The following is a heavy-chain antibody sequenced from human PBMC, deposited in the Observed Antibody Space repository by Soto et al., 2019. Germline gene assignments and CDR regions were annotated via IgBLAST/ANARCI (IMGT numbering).Heavy chain of an antibody. CDR2: IVVGSGST. V-gene: IGHV1-58*01. CDR3: ATGGLGAAAGDFDY. D-gene: IGHD6-13*01. J-gene: IGHJ4*02. CDR1: GFTFTQST. Sequence: QMHLEQSGPEVRKPGTSVQVSCKASGFTFTQSTLHWVRQARGHRPEWIGWIVVGSGSTSYAQNFQDRVTFTRDRSTSTVYMELSSLRSEDTAVYYCATGGLGAAAGDFDYWGQGTLLTVSS.